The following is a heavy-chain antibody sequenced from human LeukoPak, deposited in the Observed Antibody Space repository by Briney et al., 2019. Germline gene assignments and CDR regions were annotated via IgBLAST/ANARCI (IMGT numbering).Heavy chain of an antibody. D-gene: IGHD4-17*01. CDR2: IYYSGST. CDR1: GGSISSSSYY. J-gene: IGHJ4*02. Sequence: SETLSLTCTVSGGSISSSSYYWGWIRHPPGKGLEWIVSIYYSGSTYYNPSLKSRVTISVDKSKTQFSLKLRSVPAADTAVYYCARQTTDFDYWGQGTLVTVSS. V-gene: IGHV4-39*01. CDR3: ARQTTDFDY.